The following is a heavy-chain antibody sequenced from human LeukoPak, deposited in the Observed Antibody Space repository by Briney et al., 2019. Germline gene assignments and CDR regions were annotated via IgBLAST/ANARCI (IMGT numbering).Heavy chain of an antibody. V-gene: IGHV1-69*05. Sequence: GSSVKVSCKASGGTFSSYAISWVRQAPGQGLEWMGGITPIFGTANYAQKFQGRVTITTDESTSTAYMELSSLRSEDTAVYYCVVSNITYYYDSSGFPRRYYFDYWGQGTLVTVS. D-gene: IGHD3-22*01. CDR3: VVSNITYYYDSSGFPRRYYFDY. J-gene: IGHJ4*02. CDR2: ITPIFGTA. CDR1: GGTFSSYA.